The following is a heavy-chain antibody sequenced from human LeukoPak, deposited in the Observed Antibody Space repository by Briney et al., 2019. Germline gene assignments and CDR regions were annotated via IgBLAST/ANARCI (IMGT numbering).Heavy chain of an antibody. CDR3: ARGKSPYSSGWYY. V-gene: IGHV4-31*03. J-gene: IGHJ4*02. Sequence: SETLSLTCTVSGGSISSGGYYWSWIRQHPGKGLEWIGYIYYSGSTYYNPSLKSRVTISVDTSKNQFSLKLSSVTAADTAVYYCARGKSPYSSGWYYWGQGTLVTVSS. D-gene: IGHD6-19*01. CDR2: IYYSGST. CDR1: GGSISSGGYY.